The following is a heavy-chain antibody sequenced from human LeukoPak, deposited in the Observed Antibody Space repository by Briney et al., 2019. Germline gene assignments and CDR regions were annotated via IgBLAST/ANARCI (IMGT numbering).Heavy chain of an antibody. CDR3: ARVDSSSWYGELWFDP. J-gene: IGHJ5*02. V-gene: IGHV6-1*01. CDR1: GDSVSSNSAA. CDR2: TYYRSKWYN. Sequence: SQTLSLTCATSGDSVSSNSAAWNWIRQSPSRGLEWLGRTYYRSKWYNDYAVSVKSRITINPDTSKNQFSLQLNSVTPEDTAVYYCARVDSSSWYGELWFDPWGQGTLVTVSS. D-gene: IGHD6-13*01.